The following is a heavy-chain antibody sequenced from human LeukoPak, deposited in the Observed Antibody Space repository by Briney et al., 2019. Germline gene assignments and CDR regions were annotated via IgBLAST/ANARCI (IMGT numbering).Heavy chain of an antibody. Sequence: SETLSLTCTVSGGSISSSSYYWGWIRQPPGKGLEWIGSIYYSGSTYYNPSLKSRVTISVDTSKNQFSLKLSSVTAADTAVYYCARDLSGSYAYWGQGTLVTVSS. D-gene: IGHD1-26*01. CDR2: IYYSGST. J-gene: IGHJ4*02. V-gene: IGHV4-39*07. CDR1: GGSISSSSYY. CDR3: ARDLSGSYAY.